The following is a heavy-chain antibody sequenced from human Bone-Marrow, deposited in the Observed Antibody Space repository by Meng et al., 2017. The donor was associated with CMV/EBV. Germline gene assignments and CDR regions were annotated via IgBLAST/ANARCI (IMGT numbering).Heavy chain of an antibody. CDR2: IYYSGST. Sequence: GSLRLSCTVSGGSISSSSYYWGWIRQPPGKGLEWIGSIYYSGSTYYNPSLKSRVTISVDTSKNQFSLKLSSVTAADTAVYYCARGYCSSTSCYTMRYWGQGTLVTLYS. D-gene: IGHD2-2*02. V-gene: IGHV4-39*07. J-gene: IGHJ4*02. CDR1: GGSISSSSYY. CDR3: ARGYCSSTSCYTMRY.